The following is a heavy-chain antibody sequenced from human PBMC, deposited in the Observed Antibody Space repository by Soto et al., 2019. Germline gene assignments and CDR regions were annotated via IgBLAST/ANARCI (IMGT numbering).Heavy chain of an antibody. CDR1: GGSFSGYY. V-gene: IGHV4-34*01. Sequence: QAQLQQWGAGLLKPSETLSLTCAVYGGSFSGYYWSWIRQPPGKGLEWIGEINHSGSTNYNPSLTSRVTISVATSKNQFSLKLSSVTAADTAVYYCAGKRYCSGGSCNPYYYYYGMDVWCQGTTVTVSS. D-gene: IGHD2-15*01. J-gene: IGHJ6*02. CDR2: INHSGST. CDR3: AGKRYCSGGSCNPYYYYYGMDV.